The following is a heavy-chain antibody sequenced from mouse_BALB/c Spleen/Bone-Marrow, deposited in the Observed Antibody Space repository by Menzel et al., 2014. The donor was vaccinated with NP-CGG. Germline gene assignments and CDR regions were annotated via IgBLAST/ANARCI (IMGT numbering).Heavy chain of an antibody. CDR2: IYPYNGVS. V-gene: IGHV1-31*01. CDR3: ESRGEYFDV. CDR1: GYSFTGYY. J-gene: IGHJ1*01. Sequence: EVQLQQSGPELVKPGASVKISCKASGYSFTGYYMHWVKQSHGNSLDWIGYIYPYNGVSSYNQKFKGKATLTVGKSSSTAYMELRSLTSDDSAVYYCESRGEYFDVWGAGTTVPASPQ.